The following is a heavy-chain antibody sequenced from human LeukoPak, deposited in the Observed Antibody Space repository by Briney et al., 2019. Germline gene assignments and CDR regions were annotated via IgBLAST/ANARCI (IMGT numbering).Heavy chain of an antibody. Sequence: SETLSLTCAVYGGSFSGYYWSWIRQPPGKGLEWIGEINHSGSTYYNPSLKSRVTISVDTSKNQFSLKLSSVTAADTAVYYCARGDYYYGSGSYFNYFDYWGQGTLVTVSS. CDR3: ARGDYYYGSGSYFNYFDY. V-gene: IGHV4-34*01. CDR2: INHSGST. D-gene: IGHD3-10*01. J-gene: IGHJ4*02. CDR1: GGSFSGYY.